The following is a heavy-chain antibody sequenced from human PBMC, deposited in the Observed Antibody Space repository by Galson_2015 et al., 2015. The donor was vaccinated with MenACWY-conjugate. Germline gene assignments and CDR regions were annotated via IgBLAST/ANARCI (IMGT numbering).Heavy chain of an antibody. CDR2: INAGHGRT. CDR1: GYAFSMSV. D-gene: IGHD6-6*01. Sequence: SVKVSCKATGYAFSMSVIHWVRQAPGQRLEWMGGINAGHGRTKYSQKFQGRATITRDTFATTAYMELSSLTSEDTAVYYCARDSGPIEFVARWGRATLVTVSS. J-gene: IGHJ1*01. CDR3: ARDSGPIEFVAR. V-gene: IGHV1-3*01.